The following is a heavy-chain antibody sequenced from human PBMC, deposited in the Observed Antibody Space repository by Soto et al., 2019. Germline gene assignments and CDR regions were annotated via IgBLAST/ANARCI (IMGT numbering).Heavy chain of an antibody. CDR2: ISSSSSYI. V-gene: IGHV3-21*01. CDR3: ARDRGGATKSYGMDV. CDR1: GFTFSSYS. Sequence: LRLSCAASGFTFSSYSMNWVRQAPGKGLEWVSSISSSSSYIYYADSVKGRFTIPRDNAKNSLYLQMNSLRAEDTAVYYCARDRGGATKSYGMDVWGQGTTVTVSS. J-gene: IGHJ6*02. D-gene: IGHD1-26*01.